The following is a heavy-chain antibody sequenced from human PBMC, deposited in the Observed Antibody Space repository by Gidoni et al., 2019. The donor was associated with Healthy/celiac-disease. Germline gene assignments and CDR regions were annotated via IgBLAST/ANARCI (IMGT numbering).Heavy chain of an antibody. D-gene: IGHD6-6*01. J-gene: IGHJ5*02. V-gene: IGHV4-59*01. CDR1: GGSISSYY. CDR3: ARGGRAYSSSNRWFDP. CDR2: IYYSGST. Sequence: QVQLQESGPGLVKPSETLSLPCTVSGGSISSYYWSWIRQPPGKGLEWIGYIYYSGSTNYNPSLKSRVTISVDTSKNQFSLKLSSVTAADTAVYYCARGGRAYSSSNRWFDPWGQGTLVTVSS.